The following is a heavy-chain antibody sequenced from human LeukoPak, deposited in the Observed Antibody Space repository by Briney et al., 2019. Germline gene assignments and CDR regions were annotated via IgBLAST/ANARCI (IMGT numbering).Heavy chain of an antibody. CDR2: ISTSNANA. J-gene: IGHJ4*02. V-gene: IGHV1-18*01. Sequence: ASVKVSCKASGYTFKNYGVNWVRQAPGQGLEWMGWISTSNANAKYRQKFQGRVTMTTDTSTTTAYMELRSLTSDDTAVYYCARDRDIMVRGVNDYWGQGTLVTVSS. D-gene: IGHD3-10*01. CDR1: GYTFKNYG. CDR3: ARDRDIMVRGVNDY.